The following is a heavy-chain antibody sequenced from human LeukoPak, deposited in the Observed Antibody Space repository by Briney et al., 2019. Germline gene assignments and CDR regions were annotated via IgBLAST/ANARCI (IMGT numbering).Heavy chain of an antibody. Sequence: GGSLRLSCAASGFTLSDSAIHWVRQASGKGLEWVGLIDRPANSYATAYGASVGGRSTICRDDSKNTAYLQMDSLKTEDTALYYCTRDRGTYNWLDPWGQGTLVTVSS. CDR3: TRDRGTYNWLDP. CDR2: IDRPANSYAT. CDR1: GFTLSDSA. D-gene: IGHD1-26*01. J-gene: IGHJ5*02. V-gene: IGHV3-73*01.